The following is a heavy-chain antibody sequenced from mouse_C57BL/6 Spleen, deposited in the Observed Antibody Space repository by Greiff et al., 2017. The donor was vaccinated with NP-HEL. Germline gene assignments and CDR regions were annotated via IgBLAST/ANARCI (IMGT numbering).Heavy chain of an antibody. V-gene: IGHV1-69*01. J-gene: IGHJ1*03. CDR2: IDPSDSYT. Sequence: QVQLQQPGAELVMPGASVKLSCKASGYTFTSYWMHWVKQRPGQGLEWIGEIDPSDSYTNYNQKFKGKSTLTVDKSSSTAYMQLSSLTSEDSAVYYCARDGGSSYKRYFDVWGTGTTVTVSS. CDR3: ARDGGSSYKRYFDV. D-gene: IGHD1-1*01. CDR1: GYTFTSYW.